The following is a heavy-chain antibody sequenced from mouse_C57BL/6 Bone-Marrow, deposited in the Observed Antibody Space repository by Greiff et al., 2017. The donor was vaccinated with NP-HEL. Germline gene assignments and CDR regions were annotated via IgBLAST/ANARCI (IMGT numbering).Heavy chain of an antibody. J-gene: IGHJ3*01. Sequence: EVKLMESGGGLVKPGGSLKLSCAASGFTFSDYGMHWVRQAPETGLEWVAYISSGSSTIYYADTVKGRFTISRDNAKNTLFLQMTSLRAEDTAMYYCARTGQLRLLFAYWGQGTLVTVSA. CDR1: GFTFSDYG. V-gene: IGHV5-17*01. CDR3: ARTGQLRLLFAY. CDR2: ISSGSSTI. D-gene: IGHD3-2*02.